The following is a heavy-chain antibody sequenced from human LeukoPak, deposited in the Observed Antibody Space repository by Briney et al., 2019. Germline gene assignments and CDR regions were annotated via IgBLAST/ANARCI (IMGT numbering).Heavy chain of an antibody. V-gene: IGHV3-23*01. CDR3: AKALGSSGYYHDSFDI. D-gene: IGHD3-22*01. CDR2: ISGSGGTT. CDR1: GFTFSSYD. Sequence: GGSLRLSCAASGFTFSSYDMSWVRQAPGKGLEWVSVISGSGGTTHYADSVRGRLIISRDNSKNTLYVQMNSLRAEDTDVYYCAKALGSSGYYHDSFDIWGQGTMVTVSS. J-gene: IGHJ3*02.